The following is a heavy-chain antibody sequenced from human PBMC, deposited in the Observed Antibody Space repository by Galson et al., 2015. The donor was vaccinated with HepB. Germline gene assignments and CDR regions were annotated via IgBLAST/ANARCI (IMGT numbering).Heavy chain of an antibody. D-gene: IGHD4-17*01. V-gene: IGHV3-15*07. CDR3: TTDYGDYDRWFDP. Sequence: SLRLSCAASGFTFSNAWMNWVRQAPGKGLEWVGRIKSKTDGGTTDYAAPVKGRFTISRDDSKNTLYLQMNSLKTEDTAVYYCTTDYGDYDRWFDPWGQGTLVTVSS. CDR2: IKSKTDGGTT. J-gene: IGHJ5*02. CDR1: GFTFSNAW.